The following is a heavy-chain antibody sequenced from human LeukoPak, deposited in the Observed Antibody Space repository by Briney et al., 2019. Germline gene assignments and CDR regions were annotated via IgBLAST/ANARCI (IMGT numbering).Heavy chain of an antibody. CDR1: GASVSTTAYF. V-gene: IGHV4-61*02. CDR3: ASYREAYDLYPHGLDV. Sequence: SETLSLTCSVPGASVSTTAYFWNWIRQPAGEGLEWIGRIYASGNTHYNPSLKSRVTMSLDTSKNQFSLTMNSVTAADSAVYFCASYREAYDLYPHGLDVWGRGTVVTVSS. D-gene: IGHD5-24*01. CDR2: IYASGNT. J-gene: IGHJ3*01.